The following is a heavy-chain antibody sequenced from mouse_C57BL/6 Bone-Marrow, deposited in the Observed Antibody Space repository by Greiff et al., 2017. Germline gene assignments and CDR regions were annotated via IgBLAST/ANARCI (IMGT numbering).Heavy chain of an antibody. CDR2: IYPGSGST. CDR3: AREDGSSPYYAMDY. D-gene: IGHD1-1*01. J-gene: IGHJ4*01. Sequence: QVQLQQPGAELVKPGASVKMSCKASGYTFTSYWITWVKQRPGQGLEWIGDIYPGSGSTNYNEKFKSKATLTVDTSSSTAYMQLSSLTSEDSAVYYCAREDGSSPYYAMDYWGQGTSVTVSS. CDR1: GYTFTSYW. V-gene: IGHV1-55*01.